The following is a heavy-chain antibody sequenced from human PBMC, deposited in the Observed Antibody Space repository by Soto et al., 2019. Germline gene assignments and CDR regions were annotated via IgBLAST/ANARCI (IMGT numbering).Heavy chain of an antibody. D-gene: IGHD3-22*01. CDR1: GGSITYINNHY. V-gene: IGHV4-30-2*01. Sequence: PSETLSLTCAVSGGSITYINNHYCSWFRLPPGKGLEWIGYIYHSGSTYYNPSLKSRVTISVDRSKNQFSLKLSSVTAADTAVYYCAREGQDYYDSSGYFDYWGQGTLVTVSS. CDR3: AREGQDYYDSSGYFDY. CDR2: IYHSGST. J-gene: IGHJ4*02.